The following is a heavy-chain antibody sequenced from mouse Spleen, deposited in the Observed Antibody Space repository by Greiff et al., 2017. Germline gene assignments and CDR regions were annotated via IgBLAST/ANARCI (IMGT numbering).Heavy chain of an antibody. CDR1: GFTFSSYA. CDR2: ISSGGGNT. V-gene: IGHV5-9*01. D-gene: IGHD2-14*01. Sequence: EVMLVESGGGLVKLGGSLKLSCAASGFTFSSYAMSWVRQTPEKRLEWVATISSGGGNTYYPDSVKGRFTISRDNAKNTLYLQMSSLKSEDTAMYYCARRPYYRYDGGYAMDYWGQGTSVTVSS. J-gene: IGHJ4*01. CDR3: ARRPYYRYDGGYAMDY.